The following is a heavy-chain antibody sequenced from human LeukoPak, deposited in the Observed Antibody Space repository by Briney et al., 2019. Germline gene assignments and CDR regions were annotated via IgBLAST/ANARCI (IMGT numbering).Heavy chain of an antibody. D-gene: IGHD3-10*01. V-gene: IGHV1-2*02. J-gene: IGHJ4*02. CDR3: ARGVTMVRGASPPDY. Sequence: ASVKVSCKASGYTFTGYYMHWERQAPGQGLEWMGWINPNSGGTNYAQKFQGRVTMTRDTSISTAYMELSRLRSDDTAVYYCARGVTMVRGASPPDYWGQGTLVTVSS. CDR1: GYTFTGYY. CDR2: INPNSGGT.